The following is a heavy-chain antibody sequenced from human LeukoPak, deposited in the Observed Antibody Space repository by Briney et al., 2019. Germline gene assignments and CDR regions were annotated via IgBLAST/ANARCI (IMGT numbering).Heavy chain of an antibody. J-gene: IGHJ4*02. V-gene: IGHV4-39*07. CDR1: GGSISSSSYY. CDR3: ARDVLWFGELLSPPHFDY. D-gene: IGHD3-10*01. Sequence: SETLSLTCTVSGGSISSSSYYWGWIRQPPGKGLEWIGSIYYSGSTYYNPSLKSRVTISADTSKNQFSLKLRSVTAADTAVYYCARDVLWFGELLSPPHFDYWGQGTLVTVSS. CDR2: IYYSGST.